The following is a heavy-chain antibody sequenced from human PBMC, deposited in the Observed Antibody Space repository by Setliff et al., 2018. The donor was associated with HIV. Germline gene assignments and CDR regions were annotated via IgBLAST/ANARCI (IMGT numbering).Heavy chain of an antibody. CDR2: ISGSGGST. D-gene: IGHD6-13*01. CDR3: AKGVQQLVTSNAFDI. CDR1: GFTLSSYA. Sequence: GSLRLSCAASGFTLSSYAMSWVRQAPGKGLEWVSAISGSGGSTYYADSVKGRFTISRDNSKNTLYLQMNSLRAEDTAVYYCAKGVQQLVTSNAFDIWGQGTMVTVSS. V-gene: IGHV3-23*01. J-gene: IGHJ3*02.